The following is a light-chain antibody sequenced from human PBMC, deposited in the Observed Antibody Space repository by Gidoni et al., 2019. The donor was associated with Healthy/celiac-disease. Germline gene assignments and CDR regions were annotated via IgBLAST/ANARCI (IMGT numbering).Light chain of an antibody. CDR2: EDS. J-gene: IGLJ2*01. V-gene: IGLV3-10*01. CDR1: ALSKKY. CDR3: FSTDSSGNQRV. Sequence: YELTQPSLFSVFTGQTARITCTGDALSKKYAYWYQQKSGQAPVLVIYEDSKRPSGIPERFSGSSSGTVATLTISGAQVEDEADYYCFSTDSSGNQRVFSGGTKLTVL.